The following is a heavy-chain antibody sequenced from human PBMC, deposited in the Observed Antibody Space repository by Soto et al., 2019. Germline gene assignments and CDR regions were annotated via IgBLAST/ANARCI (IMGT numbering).Heavy chain of an antibody. CDR1: GFTFSNYA. D-gene: IGHD3-10*01. Sequence: EVQMLESGGGLVHPGGSLRLSCAASGFTFSNYAMNWVRQAPGKGLEWVSSISGSGRNTYYADSVKGRLTIARDSSKNTLDLQMNSLRVEDTGVYYCAKDLNGSGSFTSYYHYGMDVWVQGTTVTVSS. CDR2: ISGSGRNT. J-gene: IGHJ6*02. V-gene: IGHV3-23*01. CDR3: AKDLNGSGSFTSYYHYGMDV.